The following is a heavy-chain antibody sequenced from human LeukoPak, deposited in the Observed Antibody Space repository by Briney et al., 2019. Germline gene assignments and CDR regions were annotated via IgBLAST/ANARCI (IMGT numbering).Heavy chain of an antibody. CDR2: IYYSGST. CDR1: GGFINSSTYY. CDR3: ARDRKAARDY. J-gene: IGHJ4*02. Sequence: NPAETLSLTCTVSGGFINSSTYYWGWLRQPPGTGLEWIGSIYYSGSTYYNPSLKSRVTISVDRSKNQFSLKLSSVTAADTAVYHCARDRKAARDYWGQGTLVTVSS. D-gene: IGHD6-6*01. V-gene: IGHV4-39*07.